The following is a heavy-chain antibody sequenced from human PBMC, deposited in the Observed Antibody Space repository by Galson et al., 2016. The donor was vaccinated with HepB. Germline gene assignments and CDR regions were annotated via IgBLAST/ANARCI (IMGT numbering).Heavy chain of an antibody. CDR2: IWYDGSHK. D-gene: IGHD3-22*01. Sequence: SLRLSCAASGFTFSSYGLSWVRQAPGKGLEWVAVIWYDGSHKNYAESVKGRFTVSRDNSKKTLYLQMNRLRAEDTAVYYCARGEALMVDSMAYYYDYWGQGTLVTVSS. V-gene: IGHV3-33*01. CDR3: ARGEALMVDSMAYYYDY. J-gene: IGHJ4*02. CDR1: GFTFSSYG.